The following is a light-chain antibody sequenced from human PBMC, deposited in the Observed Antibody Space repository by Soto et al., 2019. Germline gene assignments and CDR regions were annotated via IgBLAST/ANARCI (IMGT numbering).Light chain of an antibody. Sequence: SVLTQPASVSGSPGQSITISCTGSSSDVGAYHFVSWYQHHPGKAPKLILYEVTARPSGVSSRLSGSKSGNTASLTISGLQADDEANYYCQSYDRTLSGSYVFGNGTKVTVL. CDR3: QSYDRTLSGSYV. V-gene: IGLV2-14*01. J-gene: IGLJ1*01. CDR2: EVT. CDR1: SSDVGAYHF.